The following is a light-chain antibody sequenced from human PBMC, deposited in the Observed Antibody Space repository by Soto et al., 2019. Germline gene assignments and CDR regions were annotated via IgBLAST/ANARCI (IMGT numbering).Light chain of an antibody. CDR2: GAS. CDR3: QQYGS. V-gene: IGKV3-20*01. J-gene: IGKJ4*01. Sequence: EVVLTQSPGTLSLSPGERATLSCRASQSVSSNQLAWYQQRSGQAPTLLISGASTRATGVPDRFSGSGSGTDFILTISGLEPEDFAVYYCQQYGSFGGGTKVDIK. CDR1: QSVSSNQ.